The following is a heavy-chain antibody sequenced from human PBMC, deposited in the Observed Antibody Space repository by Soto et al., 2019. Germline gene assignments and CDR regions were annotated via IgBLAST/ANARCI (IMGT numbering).Heavy chain of an antibody. CDR1: GYTFTSYG. V-gene: IGHV1-18*01. J-gene: IGHJ6*02. Sequence: QVQLVQSGAEVKKPGASVKVSCKASGYTFTSYGISWVRQAPGQGLEWMGWISAYNGNTNYAQKLQGRVTMTTDTSTCTGHMEVRSRRSDETPVYYCARDLYSSSWYFSSRYGMYVWGQGTTVTVSS. D-gene: IGHD6-13*01. CDR2: ISAYNGNT. CDR3: ARDLYSSSWYFSSRYGMYV.